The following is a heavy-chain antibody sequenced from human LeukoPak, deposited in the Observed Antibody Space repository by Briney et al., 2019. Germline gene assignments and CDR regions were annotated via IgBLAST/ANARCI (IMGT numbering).Heavy chain of an antibody. CDR2: IYHSGST. CDR3: AAGQLLYHPVTFDL. CDR1: GGSIRSGGYY. V-gene: IGHV4-30-2*01. Sequence: SETLSLTCTVSGGSIRSGGYYWSWTRQPPGKGLEWIGYIYHSGSTYYNPSLKSRVTISVDRSKNQFSLKLSSVTAADTAVYYCAAGQLLYHPVTFDLWGRGTLVTVSS. D-gene: IGHD2-2*02. J-gene: IGHJ2*01.